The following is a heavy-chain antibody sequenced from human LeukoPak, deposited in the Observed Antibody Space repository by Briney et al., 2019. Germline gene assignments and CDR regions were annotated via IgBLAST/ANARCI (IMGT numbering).Heavy chain of an antibody. D-gene: IGHD2-2*01. CDR2: ISFDGSDK. V-gene: IGHV3-30*18. CDR3: AKDRAAMPTYYFDY. J-gene: IGHJ4*02. CDR1: GFTFSDYY. Sequence: PGGSLRLSCAASGFTFSDYYMSWIRRAPGKGLEWVAVISFDGSDKYYADSVSGRFTISRDNSKNTLYVQMNSLRAEDTAVYYCAKDRAAMPTYYFDYWGQGALVTVSS.